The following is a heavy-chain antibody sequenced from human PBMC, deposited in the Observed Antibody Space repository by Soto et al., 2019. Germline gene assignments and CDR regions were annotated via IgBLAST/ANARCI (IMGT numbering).Heavy chain of an antibody. V-gene: IGHV3-30*03. D-gene: IGHD1-1*01. J-gene: IGHJ4*02. CDR1: GFAFSSYG. CDR3: ASRRGIYGNNCDDFDY. CDR2: ISYDEIDK. Sequence: QVQLVESGGGVVQPGTSLRLSCAXXGFAFSSYGMHWVRQAPGKGLERVAVISYDEIDKYYADSVKGRFTISRDNSKNTLYLQMNSLRAEDTAVYYCASRRGIYGNNCDDFDYWGQGTLVTVSS.